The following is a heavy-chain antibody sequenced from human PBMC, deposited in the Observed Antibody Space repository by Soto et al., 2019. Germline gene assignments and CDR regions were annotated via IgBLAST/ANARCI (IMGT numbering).Heavy chain of an antibody. Sequence: GESLTISCKGSGYSLTSYWIGWVRQMHGKGLEWMGIIYPGDSDTRYSPSFQGQVTISADKSISTAYLQWSSLKASDTAMYYCASTYYYDSSGYPYGMDVWGQGTTVTVSS. CDR3: ASTYYYDSSGYPYGMDV. V-gene: IGHV5-51*01. J-gene: IGHJ6*02. D-gene: IGHD3-22*01. CDR2: IYPGDSDT. CDR1: GYSLTSYW.